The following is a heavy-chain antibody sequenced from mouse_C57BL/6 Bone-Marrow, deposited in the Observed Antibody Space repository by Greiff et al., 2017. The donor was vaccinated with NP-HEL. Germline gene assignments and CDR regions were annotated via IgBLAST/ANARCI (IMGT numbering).Heavy chain of an antibody. Sequence: QVQLKESGAELVRPGASVKLSCKASGYTFTDYYINWVKQRPGQGLEWIARIYPGSGNTYYNEKFKGKATLTAEKSSSTAYMQLSSLTSEDSAVYFCARDPYYYGSSEDYAMDDWGQGTSVTVSS. CDR1: GYTFTDYY. D-gene: IGHD1-1*01. CDR3: ARDPYYYGSSEDYAMDD. V-gene: IGHV1-76*01. J-gene: IGHJ4*01. CDR2: IYPGSGNT.